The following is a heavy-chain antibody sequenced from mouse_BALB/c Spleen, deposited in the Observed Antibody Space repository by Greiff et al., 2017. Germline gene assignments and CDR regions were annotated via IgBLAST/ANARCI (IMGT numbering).Heavy chain of an antibody. CDR1: GYTFTDYN. V-gene: IGHV1S29*02. CDR3: ARRGYYGYDGGFAY. CDR2: IYPYNGGT. D-gene: IGHD2-2*01. Sequence: VQLQQSGPELVKPGASVKISCKASGYTFTDYNMHWVKQSHGKSLEWIGYIYPYNGGTGYNQKFKSKATLTVDNSSSTAYMELRSLTSEDSAVYYCARRGYYGYDGGFAYWGQGTLVTVSA. J-gene: IGHJ3*01.